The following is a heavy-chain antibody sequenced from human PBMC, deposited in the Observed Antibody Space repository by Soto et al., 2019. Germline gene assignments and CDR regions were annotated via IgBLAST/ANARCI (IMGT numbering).Heavy chain of an antibody. CDR1: GHTFTSYG. CDR3: ARVEELGGTMVRGASPFDP. J-gene: IGHJ5*02. V-gene: IGHV1-18*01. CDR2: ISAYNGNT. Sequence: ASVKVSCKASGHTFTSYGISWVRQAPGQGLEWMGWISAYNGNTNYAQKLQGRVTMTTDTSTSTAYMELRSLRSDDTAVYYCARVEELGGTMVRGASPFDPWGQGTLVTVSS. D-gene: IGHD3-10*01.